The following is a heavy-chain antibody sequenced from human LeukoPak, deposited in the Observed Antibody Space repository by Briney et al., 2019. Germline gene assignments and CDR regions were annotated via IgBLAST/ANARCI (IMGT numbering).Heavy chain of an antibody. D-gene: IGHD6-13*01. V-gene: IGHV3-23*01. CDR3: ANSAPISIALAGTGGFDY. J-gene: IGHJ4*02. CDR1: GFTFVNYA. CDR2: ISGSGRDT. Sequence: GGSLILSCPASGFTFVNYAMSWGRQAPGKGLEWVSSISGSGRDTYYADSVKGRFTISRDNSKNTLYLQMNSLRAEDTALYYCANSAPISIALAGTGGFDYWGQGTPVTVSS.